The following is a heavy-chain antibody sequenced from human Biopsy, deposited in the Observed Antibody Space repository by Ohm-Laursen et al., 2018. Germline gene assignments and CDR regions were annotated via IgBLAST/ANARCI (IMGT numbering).Heavy chain of an antibody. Sequence: SETLSLTCTVSGASVTSGSYYWSWIRQPPGKGLEWLGYISNIGSTNYNPSLKSRVTISVDTSKNPFSLKLTSLTAADTAVYYCARDTRWSPYSMDVWGQGTTVTVSS. D-gene: IGHD4-23*01. V-gene: IGHV4-61*01. CDR3: ARDTRWSPYSMDV. J-gene: IGHJ6*02. CDR2: ISNIGST. CDR1: GASVTSGSYY.